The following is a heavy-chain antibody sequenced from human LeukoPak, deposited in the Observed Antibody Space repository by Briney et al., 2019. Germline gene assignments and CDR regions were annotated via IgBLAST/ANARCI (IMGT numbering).Heavy chain of an antibody. J-gene: IGHJ1*01. D-gene: IGHD3-22*01. CDR2: INHSGST. Sequence: SETLSLTCAVSGGSLSGYYWTWIRQPPGKGLEWIGEINHSGSTNYNPSLKSRVTISVDTSKNQFSLKLNSVTAADTAVYYCARSTYYYDSSGYFVGYFQHWGQGTLVTVSS. V-gene: IGHV4-34*01. CDR1: GGSLSGYY. CDR3: ARSTYYYDSSGYFVGYFQH.